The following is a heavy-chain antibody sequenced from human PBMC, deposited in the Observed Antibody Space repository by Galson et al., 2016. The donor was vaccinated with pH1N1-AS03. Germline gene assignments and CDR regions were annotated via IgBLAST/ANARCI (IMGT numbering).Heavy chain of an antibody. Sequence: SLRLSCAASGFTFSAYWMTWVRQASGKGLEWVANIKEDGSEKNYVDSAKGRFTISRDNARNSLYLQMTSLRSEDTAVYFCVRNSRSFDYWGQGTLVTVSS. V-gene: IGHV3-7*01. CDR1: GFTFSAYW. CDR3: VRNSRSFDY. CDR2: IKEDGSEK. J-gene: IGHJ4*02. D-gene: IGHD3-10*01.